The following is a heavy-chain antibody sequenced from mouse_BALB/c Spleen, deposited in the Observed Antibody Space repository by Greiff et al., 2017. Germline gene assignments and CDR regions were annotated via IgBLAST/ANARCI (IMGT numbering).Heavy chain of an antibody. CDR1: GYTFTDYA. J-gene: IGHJ2*01. CDR3: ARSGYEGYFDY. CDR2: ISIYYDNT. Sequence: QVQLQQSGPELVRPGESVKISCKGSGYTFTDYAMHWVKQSHAKSLEWIGVISIYYDNTNYNQKFKGKATMTVDKSSSTAYMELARLTSEDSAIYYCARSGYEGYFDYWGQGTTLTVSS. D-gene: IGHD3-1*01. V-gene: IGHV1-67*01.